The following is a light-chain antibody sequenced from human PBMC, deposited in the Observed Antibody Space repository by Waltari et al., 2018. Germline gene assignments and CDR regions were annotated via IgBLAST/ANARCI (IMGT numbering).Light chain of an antibody. CDR2: GNT. J-gene: IGLJ2*01. CDR1: SANFGSTYD. V-gene: IGLV1-40*01. CDR3: QSYDSSLSALV. Sequence: SVLTQPPSVSGAPGQRVTISCTGSSANFGSTYDAHWYQQVPGPAPKLLIYGNTYRPSGVPDRFSGSKSGTSASLAITGLQAEDEADYYCQSYDSSLSALVFGGGTKLTVL.